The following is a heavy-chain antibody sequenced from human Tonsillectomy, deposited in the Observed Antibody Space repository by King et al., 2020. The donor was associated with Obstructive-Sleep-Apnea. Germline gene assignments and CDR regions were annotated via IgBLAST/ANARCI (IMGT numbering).Heavy chain of an antibody. Sequence: VQLVESGGDLVQPGGSLRLSCAASGFTFSSYAMNWVRQAPGKGLEWVSAVTGSGGSTYYAHSVKGRFTISRDNSKHTLYLQMNSLRAEDTAVYYCAKDYGVRYSGYDLGDYWGQGTLVTVSS. J-gene: IGHJ4*02. CDR3: AKDYGVRYSGYDLGDY. CDR1: GFTFSSYA. V-gene: IGHV3-23*04. CDR2: VTGSGGST. D-gene: IGHD5-12*01.